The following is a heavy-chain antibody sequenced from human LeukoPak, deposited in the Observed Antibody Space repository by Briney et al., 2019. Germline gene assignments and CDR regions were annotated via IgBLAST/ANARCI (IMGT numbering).Heavy chain of an antibody. J-gene: IGHJ6*03. Sequence: KPSETLSLTCTISGYSISSGFYWGWMRQPPGKGLEFLGTIYHSGPTYYTPSLKSHVTISLDTAQNPFSLRLCAVTAADTAMYYCARVRLGSGTYRGPRPEYHHYYMDVWGKGTTVTVSS. CDR3: ARVRLGSGTYRGPRPEYHHYYMDV. CDR1: GYSISSGFY. CDR2: IYHSGPT. D-gene: IGHD3-10*01. V-gene: IGHV4-38-2*02.